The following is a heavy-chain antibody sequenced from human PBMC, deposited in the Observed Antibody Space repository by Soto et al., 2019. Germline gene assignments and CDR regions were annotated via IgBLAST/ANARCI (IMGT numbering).Heavy chain of an antibody. CDR2: IWYDGSNK. D-gene: IGHD3-16*01. CDR1: GFTFSSYG. V-gene: IGHV3-33*01. Sequence: QVQLVESGGGVVQPGRSLRLSCAASGFTFSSYGMHLVRQAPGKGLEWVAVIWYDGSNKYYADSVKGRFTISRDNSKNTLYLQMNSLRAEDTAVYYCARGVYIWGRANPHAFDIWGQGTMVTVSS. J-gene: IGHJ3*02. CDR3: ARGVYIWGRANPHAFDI.